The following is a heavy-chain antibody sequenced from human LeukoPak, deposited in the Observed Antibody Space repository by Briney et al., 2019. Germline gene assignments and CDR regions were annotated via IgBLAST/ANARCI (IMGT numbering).Heavy chain of an antibody. D-gene: IGHD3-10*01. CDR2: IGARDGRT. J-gene: IGHJ5*02. CDR3: ARVDYGSGSYRFDP. V-gene: IGHV3-23*01. CDR1: GFTFRNYA. Sequence: GGSLRLSCAASGFTFRNYAMTWVRQAPGKGLDWVALIGARDGRTYYADPVKGRFTISRDNFKNTLYLQMNSLRAEDTAVYYCARVDYGSGSYRFDPWGQGTLVTVSS.